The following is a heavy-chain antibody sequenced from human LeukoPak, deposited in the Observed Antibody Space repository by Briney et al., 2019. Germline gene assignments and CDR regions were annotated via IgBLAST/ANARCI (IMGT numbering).Heavy chain of an antibody. V-gene: IGHV4-34*01. Sequence: SETLSLTCAVYGGSFSGYYWSWIRQPPGKGLEWIGEINHSGSTNYNPSLKSRVTISVDTSKNQFSLKLSPVTAADTAVYYCTRGVISYFDYWGQGTLVTVSS. D-gene: IGHD3-22*01. CDR1: GGSFSGYY. CDR3: TRGVISYFDY. CDR2: INHSGST. J-gene: IGHJ4*02.